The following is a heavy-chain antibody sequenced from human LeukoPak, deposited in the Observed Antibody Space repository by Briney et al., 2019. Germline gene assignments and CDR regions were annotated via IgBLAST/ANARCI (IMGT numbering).Heavy chain of an antibody. CDR3: ARMGGTDAFDI. CDR1: EFTFSSYT. D-gene: IGHD1-1*01. Sequence: GGSLRLSCAASEFTFSSYTMNWVRQAPGKGLEWVSSISSSSSYIYYADSVKGRFTISRDNAKNSLYLQMNSLRAEDTAVYYCARMGGTDAFDIWGQGTMVTVSS. V-gene: IGHV3-21*01. J-gene: IGHJ3*02. CDR2: ISSSSSYI.